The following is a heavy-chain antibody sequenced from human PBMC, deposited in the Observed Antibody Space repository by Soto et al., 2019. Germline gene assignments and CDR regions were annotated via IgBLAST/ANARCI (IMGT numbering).Heavy chain of an antibody. CDR1: GGSISSSSYY. Sequence: SETLSLTCTVSGGSISSSSYYWGWIRQPPGKGLEWIGSIYYSGSTYYNPSLKSRVTISVDTSKNQFSLKLSSVTAADTAVYYCAAGRATIHYGMDVWGQGTTVTVSS. J-gene: IGHJ6*02. V-gene: IGHV4-39*07. CDR2: IYYSGST. CDR3: AAGRATIHYGMDV. D-gene: IGHD5-12*01.